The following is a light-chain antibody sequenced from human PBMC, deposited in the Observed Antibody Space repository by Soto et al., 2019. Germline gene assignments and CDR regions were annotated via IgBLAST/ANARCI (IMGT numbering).Light chain of an antibody. J-gene: IGLJ1*01. CDR1: SSDVGGYNY. V-gene: IGLV2-11*01. Sequence: QSALTQPRSVSGSPGQSVTISCTGTSSDVGGYNYVSWYQQHPGKAPKLMIYAVNARPSGVPDRFSGSKSGNTASLTISGLQAEDEADYYCCSYAGSYTYVFGTGIKVTVL. CDR2: AVN. CDR3: CSYAGSYTYV.